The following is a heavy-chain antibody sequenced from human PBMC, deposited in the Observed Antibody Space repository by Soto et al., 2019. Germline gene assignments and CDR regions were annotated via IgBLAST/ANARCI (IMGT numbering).Heavy chain of an antibody. D-gene: IGHD3-10*02. CDR3: ARVLSGVVDHHFDY. CDR2: IYNSGST. Sequence: PSETLSLTCTFSGGSISVYYWSWIRQPPGKGLEWIGYIYNSGSTNSNPSLKSRVTISVDTSKNQFSLNLSSVTAADTAVYYCARVLSGVVDHHFDYWGQGTPVTVSS. J-gene: IGHJ4*02. V-gene: IGHV4-59*01. CDR1: GGSISVYY.